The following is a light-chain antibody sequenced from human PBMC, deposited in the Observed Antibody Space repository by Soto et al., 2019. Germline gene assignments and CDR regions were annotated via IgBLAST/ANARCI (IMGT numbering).Light chain of an antibody. CDR2: LNSDGSH. CDR1: SGHSSYA. CDR3: QTWGPGMHVV. J-gene: IGLJ2*01. V-gene: IGLV4-69*01. Sequence: QLVLTQSPSDSASLGASVKLTCTLSSGHSSYAIAWHQQQPEKGPRYLMKLNSDGSHTKGDGIPDRFSGSSSGAERYLTISSLQSEDEADYYCQTWGPGMHVVFGGGTKGTVL.